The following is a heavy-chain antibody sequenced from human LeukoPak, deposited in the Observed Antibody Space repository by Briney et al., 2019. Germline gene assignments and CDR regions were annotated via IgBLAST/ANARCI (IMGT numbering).Heavy chain of an antibody. CDR3: ARGSFGVVAATTDY. CDR2: IYYSGST. CDR1: GGSISSYY. Sequence: SETLSLTCTVSGGSISSYYWSWIRQPPGKGLEWIGYIYYSGSTNYNPSLKSRVTISVDTSKNQFSLKLSSVTAADTAVYYCARGSFGVVAATTDYWGQGTLVTVSS. V-gene: IGHV4-59*12. J-gene: IGHJ4*02. D-gene: IGHD2-15*01.